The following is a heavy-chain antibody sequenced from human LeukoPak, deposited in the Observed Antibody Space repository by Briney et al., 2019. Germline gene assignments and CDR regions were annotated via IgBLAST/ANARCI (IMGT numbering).Heavy chain of an antibody. CDR1: GGSISSGGYY. V-gene: IGHV4-31*03. Sequence: SETLSLTCTVSGGSISSGGYYWSWIRQHPGKALEWIRYIYYSGCTYYNPSLKSRVTISVDTSKNQFSLKLSSVTAADTAVYYCARQQRLYYYDSSGSFDYWGQGTLVTVSS. D-gene: IGHD3-22*01. J-gene: IGHJ4*02. CDR3: ARQQRLYYYDSSGSFDY. CDR2: IYYSGCT.